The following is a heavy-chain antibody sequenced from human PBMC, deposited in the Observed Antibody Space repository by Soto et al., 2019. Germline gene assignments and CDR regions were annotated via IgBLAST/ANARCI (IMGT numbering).Heavy chain of an antibody. Sequence: SETLSLTCTVSGGSISSGDYYWSWIRQPPGKGLEWIGYIYYSGSTYYNPSLKSRVTISVDTSKNQFSLKLSSVTAADTAVYYCASALRRLTVFDYWGQGTLVTVSS. CDR3: ASALRRLTVFDY. D-gene: IGHD6-25*01. CDR1: GGSISSGDYY. CDR2: IYYSGST. V-gene: IGHV4-30-4*01. J-gene: IGHJ4*02.